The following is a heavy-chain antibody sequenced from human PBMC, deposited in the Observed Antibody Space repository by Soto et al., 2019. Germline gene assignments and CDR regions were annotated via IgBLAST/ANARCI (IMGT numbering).Heavy chain of an antibody. CDR3: ARVKQQLVRWWFDP. Sequence: ASVKVSCKASGYTFTSYGISWVRQAPGQGLEWMGWTSAYNGNTNYAQKLQGRVTMTTDTATSTAYMELRSLRSDDTAVDYCARVKQQLVRWWFDPWGQGTLVTVSS. D-gene: IGHD6-13*01. J-gene: IGHJ5*02. V-gene: IGHV1-18*01. CDR2: TSAYNGNT. CDR1: GYTFTSYG.